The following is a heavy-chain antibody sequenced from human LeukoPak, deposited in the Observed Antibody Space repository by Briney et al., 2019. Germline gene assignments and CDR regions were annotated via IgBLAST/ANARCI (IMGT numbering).Heavy chain of an antibody. Sequence: SETLSLTCTVSGGSISSGGYYWSWIRQPPGKGLEWIGFIYHSGSTYYNPSLKSRVTISVDRSKNQFSLKLSSVTAADTAVYYCARGLAAAGKKYMDVWGKGTTVTVSS. CDR3: ARGLAAAGKKYMDV. J-gene: IGHJ6*03. V-gene: IGHV4-30-2*01. D-gene: IGHD6-13*01. CDR1: GGSISSGGYY. CDR2: IYHSGST.